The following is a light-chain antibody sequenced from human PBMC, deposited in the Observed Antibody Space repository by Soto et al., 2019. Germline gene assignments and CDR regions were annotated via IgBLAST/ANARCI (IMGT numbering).Light chain of an antibody. J-gene: IGKJ4*01. Sequence: DIQMTQSPSTLSASVGDRVTITCRASQSISSWLAWYQQKPGKAPKLLIYKASSLESGFPSRFSGSGSGTEFTLNISSLQPDDVATYCCQQYNSYSITFGGGTKVEIK. V-gene: IGKV1-5*03. CDR2: KAS. CDR1: QSISSW. CDR3: QQYNSYSIT.